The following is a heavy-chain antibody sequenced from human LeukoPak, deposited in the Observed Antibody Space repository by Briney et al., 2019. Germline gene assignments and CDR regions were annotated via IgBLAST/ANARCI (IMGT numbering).Heavy chain of an antibody. CDR3: ARDQFTNAWSLDY. Sequence: GGSLRLSCAASGFSFSSHWMSWVRQAPGKGLEWVANINQDGSEKNNVDSVKGRFTISRDNAKNSLYLQMNSLRVEDTAVYYCARDQFTNAWSLDYWGQGTLVTVSS. D-gene: IGHD2-2*01. J-gene: IGHJ4*02. CDR2: INQDGSEK. CDR1: GFSFSSHW. V-gene: IGHV3-7*01.